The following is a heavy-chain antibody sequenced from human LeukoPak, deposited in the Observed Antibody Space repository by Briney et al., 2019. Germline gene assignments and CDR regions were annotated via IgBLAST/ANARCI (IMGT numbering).Heavy chain of an antibody. V-gene: IGHV3-15*01. J-gene: IGHJ6*03. CDR3: TTAVWSGYYPWGWVGYYYYYMDV. D-gene: IGHD3-3*01. Sequence: GGSLRLSCAASGFTFSNAWMSWVRQAPGKGLEWVGRIKSKTDGGTTDYAAPVKGRFTISRDDSKNTLYLQMNSQKTEDTAVYYCTTAVWSGYYPWGWVGYYYYYMDVWGKGTTVTVSS. CDR2: IKSKTDGGTT. CDR1: GFTFSNAW.